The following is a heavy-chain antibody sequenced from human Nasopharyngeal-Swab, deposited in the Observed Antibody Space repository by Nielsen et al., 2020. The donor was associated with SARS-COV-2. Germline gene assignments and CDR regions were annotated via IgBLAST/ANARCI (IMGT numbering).Heavy chain of an antibody. Sequence: VRQMPGKGLEWMGIIYPGDSDTRYSPSFQGQVTISADKSISTAYLQWSSLKASDTAMYYCARHSGYSSSSSTPFDYWGQGTLVTVSS. CDR3: ARHSGYSSSSSTPFDY. CDR2: IYPGDSDT. J-gene: IGHJ4*02. D-gene: IGHD6-6*01. V-gene: IGHV5-51*01.